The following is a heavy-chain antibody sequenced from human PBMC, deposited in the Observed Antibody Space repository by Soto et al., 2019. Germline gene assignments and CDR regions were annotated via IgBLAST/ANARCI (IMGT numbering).Heavy chain of an antibody. CDR3: ARGTLWFGAHNYGLDV. Sequence: QVQLQESGPGLVKSSGTLSLTCAVSGASISSGHWWSWVRQPPGKGLEWIGEIYHGGITNYSPSLASRVTMSVDKSENQFSLTVDSVTAADTAVYYCARGTLWFGAHNYGLDVWGQGTTVTVSS. CDR2: IYHGGIT. J-gene: IGHJ6*02. D-gene: IGHD3-10*01. CDR1: GASISSGHW. V-gene: IGHV4-4*02.